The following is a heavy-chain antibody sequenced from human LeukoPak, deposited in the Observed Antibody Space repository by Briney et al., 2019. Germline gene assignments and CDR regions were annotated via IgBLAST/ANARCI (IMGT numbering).Heavy chain of an antibody. V-gene: IGHV3-7*03. CDR1: GFPFSSYW. J-gene: IGHJ5*02. Sequence: PGGSLDLSCVGSGFPFSSYWMSWVRQAPGKGLEWVANMKQDGSENYYVESVKGRFTISRDNAKNSLFLQMNSLRVEDTAVYFCARDSLERPQGSSWFDPWGQGTLVTVSS. CDR3: ARDSLERPQGSSWFDP. CDR2: MKQDGSEN. D-gene: IGHD1-1*01.